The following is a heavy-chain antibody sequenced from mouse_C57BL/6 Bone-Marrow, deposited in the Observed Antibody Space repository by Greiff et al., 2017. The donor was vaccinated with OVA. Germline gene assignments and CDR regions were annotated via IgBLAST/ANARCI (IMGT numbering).Heavy chain of an antibody. CDR1: GYTFTDYE. V-gene: IGHV1-15*01. D-gene: IGHD2-5*01. CDR2: IDPGTGGP. CDR3: VRGCSNYYAMDY. Sequence: VQLQQSGAELVRPGASVTLSCKASGYTFTDYEMHWVKQTPVHGLEWIGAIDPGTGGPAYNEKFKGKAILTADKSSSTAYMTLCSLTSEDSAVYYCVRGCSNYYAMDYWGQGPSVTASA. J-gene: IGHJ4*01.